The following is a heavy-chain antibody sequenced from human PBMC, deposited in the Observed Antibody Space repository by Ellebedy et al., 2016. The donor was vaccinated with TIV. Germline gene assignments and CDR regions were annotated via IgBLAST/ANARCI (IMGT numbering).Heavy chain of an antibody. J-gene: IGHJ4*02. CDR3: ASDISEVGASRYFDY. Sequence: MPSETLSFTCFVSGVSITTSYWSWVRQPPGERPQWIGNIHYTGSAYYNPSLSRRVTMSVDASGNQFSLALSSMTAADTAVYYCASDISEVGASRYFDYWGRGTPVAVSS. V-gene: IGHV4-59*08. D-gene: IGHD1-26*01. CDR1: GVSITTSY. CDR2: IHYTGSA.